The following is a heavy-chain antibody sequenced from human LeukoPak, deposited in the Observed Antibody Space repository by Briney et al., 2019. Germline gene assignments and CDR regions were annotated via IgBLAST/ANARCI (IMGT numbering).Heavy chain of an antibody. Sequence: KPSETLSLTCTVSGGSISSYYWSWIRQPPGKGLEWIGYIYYSGSTNYNPSLKSRVTISVDTSKNQFSLKLSSVTAADTAVYYCASLNDRFGYSYVRYGMDVWGQGTTVTVSS. CDR3: ASLNDRFGYSYVRYGMDV. V-gene: IGHV4-59*01. J-gene: IGHJ6*02. CDR1: GGSISSYY. CDR2: IYYSGST. D-gene: IGHD5-18*01.